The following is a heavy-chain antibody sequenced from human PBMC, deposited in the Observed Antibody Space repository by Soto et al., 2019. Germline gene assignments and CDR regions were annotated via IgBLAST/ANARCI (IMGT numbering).Heavy chain of an antibody. CDR1: GYTFTSYA. D-gene: IGHD3-3*01. CDR3: AENYDFWSGLTFDP. Sequence: ASVKVSCKASGYTFTSYAMNWVRQAPGQGLEWMGWINTNTGNPTYAQGLTGRFVFSLDTSVSTAYLQICSLKAEDTAVYYCAENYDFWSGLTFDPWGQGTLVTVSS. CDR2: INTNTGNP. V-gene: IGHV7-4-1*01. J-gene: IGHJ5*02.